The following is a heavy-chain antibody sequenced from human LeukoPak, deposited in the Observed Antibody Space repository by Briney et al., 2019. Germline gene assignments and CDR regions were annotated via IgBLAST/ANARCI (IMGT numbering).Heavy chain of an antibody. D-gene: IGHD3-10*01. CDR3: ARDSPYYYGSGSYSPYYFDY. V-gene: IGHV3-7*01. CDR2: IKQDGSEK. CDR1: GFTFSSYA. Sequence: GGSLRLSCAASGFTFSSYAMSWVRQAPGKGLEWVANIKQDGSEKYYVDSVKGRFTISRDNAKNSLYLQMNSLRAEDTAVYYCARDSPYYYGSGSYSPYYFDYWGQGTLVTVSS. J-gene: IGHJ4*02.